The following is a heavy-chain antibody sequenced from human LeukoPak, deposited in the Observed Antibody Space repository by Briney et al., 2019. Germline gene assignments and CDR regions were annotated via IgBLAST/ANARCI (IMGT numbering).Heavy chain of an antibody. J-gene: IGHJ4*02. V-gene: IGHV3-23*01. D-gene: IGHD1-26*01. CDR3: AKDLGRYRNNYFDY. CDR2: FSGISGVT. Sequence: PGGPWRLSCGALGFTFNSYAMSGGPRSPEKGLEGFATFSGISGVTYYADSVKGRFTISRDGPKNTLYLQMNSLRAENTAVYYCAKDLGRYRNNYFDYWGQGTLVTVSS. CDR1: GFTFNSYA.